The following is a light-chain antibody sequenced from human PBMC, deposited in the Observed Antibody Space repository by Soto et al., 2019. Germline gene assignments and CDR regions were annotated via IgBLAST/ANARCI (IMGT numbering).Light chain of an antibody. CDR2: GAS. Sequence: EIVLTQSPGTLSLSPGERVTLSCTASQSISSNFLAWYQHKPGQAPRLLIYGASTRASGIPDRFSGSGSETDFTLTISRLEPEAFAVYYCQQYGNSPTFGGGTKVEIK. CDR1: QSISSNF. J-gene: IGKJ4*01. V-gene: IGKV3-20*01. CDR3: QQYGNSPT.